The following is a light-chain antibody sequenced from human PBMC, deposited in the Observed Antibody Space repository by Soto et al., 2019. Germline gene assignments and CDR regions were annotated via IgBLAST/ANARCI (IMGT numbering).Light chain of an antibody. CDR1: SSDVGGYNY. Sequence: QSVLTQPPSASGSPGQSVAISCTGTSSDVGGYNYVSWFQQHPGKAPKLMIYEVSQRPSGVPDRFSGSKSGNTASLTVSGLQAEDEADYYCSSYAGSNNKVFGTGTKVTVL. V-gene: IGLV2-8*01. CDR2: EVS. J-gene: IGLJ1*01. CDR3: SSYAGSNNKV.